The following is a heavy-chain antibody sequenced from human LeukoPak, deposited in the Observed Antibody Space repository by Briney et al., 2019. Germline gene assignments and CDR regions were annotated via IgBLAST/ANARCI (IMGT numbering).Heavy chain of an antibody. Sequence: ASVKVSCKASGYTFTGFYLHWVRQAPGQGLEWMGRIIPILGIANYAQKFQGRVTITADKSTSTAYMELSSLRSEDTAVYYRATSTSNRMDVWGQGTTVTVSS. J-gene: IGHJ6*02. V-gene: IGHV1-69*02. D-gene: IGHD2-2*01. CDR3: ATSTSNRMDV. CDR2: IIPILGIA. CDR1: GYTFTGFY.